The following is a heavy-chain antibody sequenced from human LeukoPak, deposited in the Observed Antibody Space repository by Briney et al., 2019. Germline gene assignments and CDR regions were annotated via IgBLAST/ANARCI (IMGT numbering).Heavy chain of an antibody. CDR3: APTTVTTLGPY. CDR2: ITSSSSYR. J-gene: IGHJ4*02. D-gene: IGHD4-11*01. CDR1: GFAFSGYS. Sequence: KPGGSLRLSCAASGFAFSGYSLNWVRQAPGKGLEWVSSITSSSSYRYYADSVKGRFTISRDNAKNSLYLQMNSLRAEDTAVYYCAPTTVTTLGPYWGQGTLVTVSS. V-gene: IGHV3-21*01.